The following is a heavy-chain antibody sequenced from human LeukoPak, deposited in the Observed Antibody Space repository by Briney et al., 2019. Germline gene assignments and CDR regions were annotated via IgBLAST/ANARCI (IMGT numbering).Heavy chain of an antibody. J-gene: IGHJ4*02. V-gene: IGHV5-10-1*01. Sequence: GESLKISCKGFGYSFTSYWITWVRQMPGKGLEYMGRIDPSDSYIQYSPSSQGHVTIPVDKSISTAYLQWSSLKASDSAMYYCARHSGGYDLDYWGQGTLVTVSS. CDR2: IDPSDSYI. CDR1: GYSFTSYW. CDR3: ARHSGGYDLDY. D-gene: IGHD5-12*01.